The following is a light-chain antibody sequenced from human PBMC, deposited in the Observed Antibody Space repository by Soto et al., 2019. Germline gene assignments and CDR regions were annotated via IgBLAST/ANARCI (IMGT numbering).Light chain of an antibody. J-gene: IGKJ2*01. Sequence: DVQMTQSPSTLSASIGDTITITCRASQTIVTWLAWYQHKPGRPPKLLIYMAAILESGVPSRFSGRGSVTEFTLTISGLQPDDLGTYYCQQYNSYPKTFGEGTKLDI. CDR1: QTIVTW. CDR2: MAA. V-gene: IGKV1-5*03. CDR3: QQYNSYPKT.